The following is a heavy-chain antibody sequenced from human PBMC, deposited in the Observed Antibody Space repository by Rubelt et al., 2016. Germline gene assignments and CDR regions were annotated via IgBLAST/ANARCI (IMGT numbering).Heavy chain of an antibody. CDR3: ARGSGWSWFDP. CDR2: ISAYNGNT. Sequence: GQGLEWMGWISAYNGNTNYAQKLQGRVTMTTDTSTSTAYMELSSLRSEDTAVYYCARGSGWSWFDPWGQGTLVTVSS. V-gene: IGHV1-18*01. D-gene: IGHD6-19*01. J-gene: IGHJ5*02.